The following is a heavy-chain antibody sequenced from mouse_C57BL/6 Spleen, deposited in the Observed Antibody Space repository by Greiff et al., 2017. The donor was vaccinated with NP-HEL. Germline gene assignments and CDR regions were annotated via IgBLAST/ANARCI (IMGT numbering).Heavy chain of an antibody. J-gene: IGHJ2*01. CDR3: ARRGYDYDRSYFDY. CDR1: GYTFTDYY. D-gene: IGHD2-4*01. Sequence: VQLQQSGPELVKPGASVKISCKASGYTFTDYYMNWVKQSHGKSLEWIGDINPNNGGTSYNQKFKGKATLTVDKSASTAYMELRSLTSEDSAVYYCARRGYDYDRSYFDYWGQGTTLTVSS. CDR2: INPNNGGT. V-gene: IGHV1-26*01.